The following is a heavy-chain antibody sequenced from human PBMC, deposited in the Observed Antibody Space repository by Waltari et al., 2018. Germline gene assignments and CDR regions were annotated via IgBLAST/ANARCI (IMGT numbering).Heavy chain of an antibody. J-gene: IGHJ6*02. Sequence: QVQLVQSGAEVKKPGASVKVSCKASGYTFTSYAMHWVRQAPGPRLEWMGWINAGNGNTKYSQKFQGRVTITRDTSASTAYMELSSLRSEDTAVYYCARVSSGYDYTTYYYYGMDVWGQGTTVTVSS. CDR1: GYTFTSYA. D-gene: IGHD5-12*01. CDR3: ARVSSGYDYTTYYYYGMDV. CDR2: INAGNGNT. V-gene: IGHV1-3*01.